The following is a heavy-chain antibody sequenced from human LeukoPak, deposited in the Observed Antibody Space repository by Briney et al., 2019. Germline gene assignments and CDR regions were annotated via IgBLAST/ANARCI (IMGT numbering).Heavy chain of an antibody. D-gene: IGHD4-23*01. CDR2: IYHSGST. Sequence: PSETLSLTCAVSGGSISSGGYSWSWIRQPPGKGLEWIGYIYHSGSTYYNPSLKSRVTISVDRSKNQFSLKLSSVTAADTAVYYCARDSDYGGNSDEGAFDIWGQGTMVTVSS. J-gene: IGHJ3*02. CDR3: ARDSDYGGNSDEGAFDI. V-gene: IGHV4-30-2*01. CDR1: GGSISSGGYS.